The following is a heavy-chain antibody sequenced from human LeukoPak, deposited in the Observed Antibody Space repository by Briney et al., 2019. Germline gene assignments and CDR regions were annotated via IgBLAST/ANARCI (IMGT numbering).Heavy chain of an antibody. CDR2: ISNDGRNE. J-gene: IGHJ4*02. V-gene: IGHV3-30*04. CDR1: GFTFSTYA. CDR3: AKASAMIVVVSKHFDY. Sequence: GGSLRLSCAASGFTFSTYAMHWVRQAPGKGLEWVAVISNDGRNEYYVDSVKGRFTISRDNSKNTLYLQMNSLRAEDTAVYYCAKASAMIVVVSKHFDYWGQGTLVTVSS. D-gene: IGHD3-22*01.